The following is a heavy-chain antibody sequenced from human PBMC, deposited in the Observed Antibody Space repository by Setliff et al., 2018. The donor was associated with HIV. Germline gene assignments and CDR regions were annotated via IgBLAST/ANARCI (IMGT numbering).Heavy chain of an antibody. D-gene: IGHD6-13*01. CDR2: INWNSGTI. Sequence: GGSLRLSCAASGFTFDDYAMHWGRQAPGKGLEWVSGINWNSGTIAYADFVKGRFTISRDNTKNFVFLEMTNLRPEDTALYFCARDSGVHSWYYFDYWGQGTLVTVSS. J-gene: IGHJ4*02. CDR3: ARDSGVHSWYYFDY. V-gene: IGHV3-9*01. CDR1: GFTFDDYA.